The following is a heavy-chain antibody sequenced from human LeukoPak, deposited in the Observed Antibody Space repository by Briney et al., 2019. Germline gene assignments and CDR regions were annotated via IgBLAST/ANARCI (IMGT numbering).Heavy chain of an antibody. V-gene: IGHV3-30*18. CDR1: GFTFSSYG. J-gene: IGHJ4*02. D-gene: IGHD5-24*01. CDR2: ISYDGSNK. Sequence: PGGSLRLSCAASGFTFSSYGMHWVRQAPGKGLEWVAVISYDGSNKYYEDSVKGRFTISRDNSMNTLYLHMNSLRDEDTAVYYCAQAWRWLQLNYWGQGTLVTVSS. CDR3: AQAWRWLQLNY.